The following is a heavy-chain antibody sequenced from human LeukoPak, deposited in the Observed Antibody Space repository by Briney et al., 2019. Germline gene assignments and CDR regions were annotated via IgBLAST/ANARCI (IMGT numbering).Heavy chain of an antibody. V-gene: IGHV5-51*01. CDR1: GYRFTSYW. J-gene: IGHJ4*02. CDR3: ARLSDGYMDY. CDR2: IYPGDSET. Sequence: GESLKISCKGSGYRFTSYWIAWARQMPGKGLEWMGIIYPGDSETRSRPSFEGQVTISADKSISTAYLQWSSLKASDTAMYYCARLSDGYMDYWGQGTLVTVSS. D-gene: IGHD3-16*02.